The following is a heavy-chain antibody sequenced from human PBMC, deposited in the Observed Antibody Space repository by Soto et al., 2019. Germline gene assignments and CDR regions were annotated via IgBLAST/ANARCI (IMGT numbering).Heavy chain of an antibody. V-gene: IGHV4-59*01. CDR1: GGSISIYY. D-gene: IGHD5-18*01. Sequence: PSETLSLTCTVSGGSISIYYWSWIRQPPGKGLEWIGYIYYSGSTNYNPSLKSRVTISVDTSKNQFSLKLSSVTAADTAVYYCASGLDSYGYKYYFDYWGQGTLVTVSS. CDR2: IYYSGST. CDR3: ASGLDSYGYKYYFDY. J-gene: IGHJ4*02.